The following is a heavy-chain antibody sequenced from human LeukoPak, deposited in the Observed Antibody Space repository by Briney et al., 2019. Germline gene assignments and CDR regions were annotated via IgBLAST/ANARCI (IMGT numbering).Heavy chain of an antibody. J-gene: IGHJ4*02. CDR1: GGSISSSSYY. Sequence: PSETLSLTCTVSGGSISSSSYYWGWIRQPPGKGLEWIGSIYYSGSTYYNPSLKSRVTISVDTSKNQFSLKLSSVTAADTAVYYCASQSYWSHDYWGQGTLVTVSS. D-gene: IGHD3-10*01. CDR2: IYYSGST. CDR3: ASQSYWSHDY. V-gene: IGHV4-39*07.